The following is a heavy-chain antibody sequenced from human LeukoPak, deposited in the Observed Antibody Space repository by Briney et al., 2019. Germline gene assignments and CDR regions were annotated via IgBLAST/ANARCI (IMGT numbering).Heavy chain of an antibody. CDR1: GGSISSSSYY. J-gene: IGHJ4*02. V-gene: IGHV4-39*01. Sequence: KPSETLSLTCTVSGGSISSSSYYWGWIRQPPGKGLEWIGGIYYSGSTYYNPSLKSRVTISVDTSKNQFSLKLSSVTAADTAVYYCASQPPTRITMVRGVGNWGQGTLVTVSS. CDR2: IYYSGST. CDR3: ASQPPTRITMVRGVGN. D-gene: IGHD3-10*01.